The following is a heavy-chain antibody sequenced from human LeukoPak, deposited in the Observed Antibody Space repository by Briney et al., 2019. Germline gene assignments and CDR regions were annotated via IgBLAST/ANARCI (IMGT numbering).Heavy chain of an antibody. CDR3: GYTNNFYH. D-gene: IGHD3-16*02. CDR1: ALTFSGQW. V-gene: IGHV3-7*01. CDR2: IKHDGREK. Sequence: GGSLRLSCVASALTFSGQWLNSVRQAPGQGLEWVANIKHDGREKYYVDSVKGRFTISRDDGQNSLSLHMNTVRAEDTAVYYCGYTNNFYHWGQGALVVVSA. J-gene: IGHJ4*02.